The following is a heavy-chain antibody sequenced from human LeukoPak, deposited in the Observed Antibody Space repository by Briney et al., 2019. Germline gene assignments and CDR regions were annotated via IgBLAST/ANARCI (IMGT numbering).Heavy chain of an antibody. CDR2: IRQDGSEK. CDR1: GFTFSSYW. D-gene: IGHD2-15*01. Sequence: GGSLRLSCAASGFTFSSYWMSWVRQAPEKGLEWVANIRQDGSEKYYVDSVKGRFTISRDNAKNSLYLQMNSLRAEDTAVYYCARDGVVAATGYYYYYGMDVWGQGTTVTVSS. V-gene: IGHV3-7*01. J-gene: IGHJ6*02. CDR3: ARDGVVAATGYYYYYGMDV.